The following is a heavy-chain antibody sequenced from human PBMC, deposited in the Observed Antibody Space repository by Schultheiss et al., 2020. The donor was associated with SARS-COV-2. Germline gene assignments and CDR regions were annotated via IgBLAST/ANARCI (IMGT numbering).Heavy chain of an antibody. CDR2: FDPEDGET. V-gene: IGHV1-24*01. CDR3: ARGGRYFDWLFDY. CDR1: GYTLTELS. D-gene: IGHD3-9*01. Sequence: ASVKVSCKVSGYTLTELSMHWVRQAPGKGLEWMGGFDPEDGETIYAQKFQGRVTMTEDTSTDTAYMELSRLRSDDTAVYYCARGGRYFDWLFDYWGQGTLVTVSS. J-gene: IGHJ4*02.